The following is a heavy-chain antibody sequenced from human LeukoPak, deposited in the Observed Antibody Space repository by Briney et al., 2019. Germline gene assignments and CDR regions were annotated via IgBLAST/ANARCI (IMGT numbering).Heavy chain of an antibody. Sequence: PGGSLRLSCAASGFTFSSYGMHWVRQAPGKGLEWVAFIRYDGSNKYYADSVKGRFTISRDNSKNTLYLQMNSLRAEDTAVYYCAKDLSSWVYNWFDSWGQGTLVTVSS. CDR2: IRYDGSNK. D-gene: IGHD6-13*01. J-gene: IGHJ5*01. CDR3: AKDLSSWVYNWFDS. CDR1: GFTFSSYG. V-gene: IGHV3-30*02.